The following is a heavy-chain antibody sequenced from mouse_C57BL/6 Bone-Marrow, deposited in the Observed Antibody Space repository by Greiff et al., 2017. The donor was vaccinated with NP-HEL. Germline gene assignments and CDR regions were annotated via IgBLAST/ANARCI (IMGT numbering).Heavy chain of an antibody. J-gene: IGHJ2*01. CDR2: IWSGGST. D-gene: IGHD2-5*01. Sequence: QVQLKESGPGLVQPSQCLSITCTVSGFSLTSYGVHWVRQSPGKGLEWLGVIWSGGSTDYNAAFISRLSISKDNSKSQVFFKMNSLQATDTAIYYCDRNDYSNYPDYWGQGTTLTVSS. CDR3: DRNDYSNYPDY. CDR1: GFSLTSYG. V-gene: IGHV2-2*02.